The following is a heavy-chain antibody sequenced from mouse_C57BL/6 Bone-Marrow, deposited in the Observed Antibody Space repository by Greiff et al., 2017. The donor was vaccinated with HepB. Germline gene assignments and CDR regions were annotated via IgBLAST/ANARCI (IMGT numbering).Heavy chain of an antibody. CDR1: GFTFSDYG. CDR3: ARDDGAMDY. V-gene: IGHV5-15*01. CDR2: ISNLAYSI. J-gene: IGHJ4*01. D-gene: IGHD2-3*01. Sequence: EVKLVESGGGLVQPGGSLKLSCAASGFTFSDYGMAWVRQAPRKGPEWVAFISNLAYSIYYADTVTGRFTISRKNAKNTLYLEMSSLRSEDTAMYYCARDDGAMDYWGQGTSVTVSS.